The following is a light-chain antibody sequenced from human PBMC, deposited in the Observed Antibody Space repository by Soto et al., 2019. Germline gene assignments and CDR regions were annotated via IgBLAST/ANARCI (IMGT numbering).Light chain of an antibody. CDR2: AAS. J-gene: IGKJ4*01. CDR1: PGISRY. CDR3: QQTMTFPLT. V-gene: IGKV1-12*01. Sequence: DIQMTQSPSSVSASVGDRVTSTCRASPGISRYLAWYQQKPGRAPNLLISAASSLQSGVPSRFSGSGSGTDFTLTISSLQPEDFATYYCQQTMTFPLTFGGGTKVEI.